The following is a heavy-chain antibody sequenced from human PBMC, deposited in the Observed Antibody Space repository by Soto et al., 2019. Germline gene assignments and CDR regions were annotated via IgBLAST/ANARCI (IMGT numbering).Heavy chain of an antibody. CDR3: ATSMIVVDLWSFLDP. CDR1: GYTFTSYG. V-gene: IGHV1-18*01. Sequence: GAPVKVSCKASGYTFTSYGISLVRQAPGQGLEWMGXIXAXXXNXNXAXKXXXXVTMTTDTSTSTAYMELRSLRSDDTALYYCATSMIVVDLWSFLDPWGQGTLVTVSS. D-gene: IGHD3-22*01. J-gene: IGHJ5*02. CDR2: IXAXXXNX.